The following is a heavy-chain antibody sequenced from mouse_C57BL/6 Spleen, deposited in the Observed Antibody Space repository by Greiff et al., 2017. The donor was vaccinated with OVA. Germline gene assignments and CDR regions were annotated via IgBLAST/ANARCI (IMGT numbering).Heavy chain of an antibody. D-gene: IGHD1-1*01. Sequence: QVQLKQPGAELVKPGASVKLSCKASGYTFTSYWMHWVKQRPGRGLEWIGRIDPNSGGTKYNEKFKSKATLTVDKPSSTAYMQLSSLTSEDSAVYYCALTYYGRGVLGLYYFDYWGQGTTLTVSS. J-gene: IGHJ2*01. CDR2: IDPNSGGT. CDR1: GYTFTSYW. V-gene: IGHV1-72*01. CDR3: ALTYYGRGVLGLYYFDY.